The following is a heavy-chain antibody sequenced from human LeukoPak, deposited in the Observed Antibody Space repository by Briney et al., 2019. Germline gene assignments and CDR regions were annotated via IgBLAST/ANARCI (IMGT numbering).Heavy chain of an antibody. CDR3: AREVIRWFDP. V-gene: IGHV3-48*03. CDR2: ISSSGNTI. D-gene: IGHD3-10*01. Sequence: GGSLRLSCAASGFTFSSYEMTWVRQAPGKGLEWVSYISSSGNTIYYADSVKGRFTISRDNARNSLYLQMNSLRAEDTAVYYCAREVIRWFDPWGQGTLVTVSS. J-gene: IGHJ5*02. CDR1: GFTFSSYE.